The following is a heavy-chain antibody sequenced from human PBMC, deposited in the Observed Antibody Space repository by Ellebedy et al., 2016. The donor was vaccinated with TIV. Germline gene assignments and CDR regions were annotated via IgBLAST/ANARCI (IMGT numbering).Heavy chain of an antibody. CDR2: ITRSGAT. Sequence: SETLSLTXAVYGGSFSGYHWNWIRQPPGKRLEWIGEITRSGATNYNPSLRSRVTISVDTSKNQFSLGLTSVTAADTAVYYCARGNLFELFHWGQGTLVTVSS. D-gene: IGHD3-10*01. J-gene: IGHJ4*02. CDR1: GGSFSGYH. CDR3: ARGNLFELFH. V-gene: IGHV4-34*01.